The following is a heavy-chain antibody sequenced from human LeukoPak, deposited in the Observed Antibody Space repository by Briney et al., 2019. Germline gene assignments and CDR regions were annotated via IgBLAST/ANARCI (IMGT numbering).Heavy chain of an antibody. CDR3: AKAWYYYGSGRPEYYFDY. V-gene: IGHV3-23*01. D-gene: IGHD3-10*01. J-gene: IGHJ4*02. CDR1: GFTFSTFA. Sequence: GGSLRLSCAASGFTFSTFAMNWVRQAPGKGLEWVSAISGSGGSTYYADSVKGRFTISRDNSKNTLYLQMNSLRAEDTAVYYCAKAWYYYGSGRPEYYFDYWGQGTLATVSS. CDR2: ISGSGGST.